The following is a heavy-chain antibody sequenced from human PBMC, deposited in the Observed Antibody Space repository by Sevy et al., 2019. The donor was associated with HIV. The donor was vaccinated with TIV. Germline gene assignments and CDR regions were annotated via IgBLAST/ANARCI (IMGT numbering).Heavy chain of an antibody. V-gene: IGHV3-23*01. D-gene: IGHD3-10*01. CDR3: ATLRGGLYGSGYFQN. J-gene: IGHJ1*01. CDR1: GFTFSAYA. CDR2: ISSSGGST. Sequence: GGSLRLSCAASGFTFSAYAMSWVRQAPGKGLEWVSCISSSGGSTYYADSVKGRFSISRDTSKNTLYLQMNGLRAEDRAVYYCATLRGGLYGSGYFQNWGQGTQVTVSS.